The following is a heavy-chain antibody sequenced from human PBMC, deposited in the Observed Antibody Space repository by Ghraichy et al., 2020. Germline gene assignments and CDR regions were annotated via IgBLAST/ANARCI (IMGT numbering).Heavy chain of an antibody. CDR2: VDHSGRA. Sequence: SQTLSLTCAVYGGSFSGYYWNWIRQAPEKGLEWIGEVDHSGRANYSPSLKSRATISVDTSLNQFSLKLSSVTVADSAIYYCGRGHFFVAYWGRGIPVTVSS. D-gene: IGHD3-3*01. V-gene: IGHV4-34*01. CDR1: GGSFSGYY. J-gene: IGHJ4*02. CDR3: GRGHFFVAY.